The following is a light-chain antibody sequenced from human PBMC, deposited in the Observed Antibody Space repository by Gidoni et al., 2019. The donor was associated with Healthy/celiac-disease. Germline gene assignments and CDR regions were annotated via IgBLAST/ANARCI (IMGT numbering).Light chain of an antibody. V-gene: IGKV3-11*01. J-gene: IGKJ2*01. CDR3: QQRSNWPPYT. CDR2: DAS. CDR1: QSVSSC. Sequence: DIVLTQSPDTLSLSPGESATLSCRASQSVSSCLAWYQQKPGQAPRLLIYDASNRATGIPARFSGSGSGTDFTLTISSLEPEDFAVYYCQQRSNWPPYTFGQGTKLEIK.